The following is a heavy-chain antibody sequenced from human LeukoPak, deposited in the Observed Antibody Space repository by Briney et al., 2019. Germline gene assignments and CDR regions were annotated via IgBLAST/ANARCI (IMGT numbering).Heavy chain of an antibody. CDR2: LYYSGSP. V-gene: IGHV4-39*01. CDR1: GRSITSTSCY. Sequence: SDPLSLTCTVSGRSITSTSCYWGWIRQPPWKGLVWIGSLYYSGSPYYNPSLKSRVTISVDTSKNQFSIKLSSVTAADTAVYYCARHMDPQWELLGWFAPWGQGTLVTVSS. D-gene: IGHD1-26*01. CDR3: ARHMDPQWELLGWFAP. J-gene: IGHJ5*02.